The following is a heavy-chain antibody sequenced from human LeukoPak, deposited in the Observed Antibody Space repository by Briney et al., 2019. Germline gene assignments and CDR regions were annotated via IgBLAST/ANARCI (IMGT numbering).Heavy chain of an antibody. Sequence: GGSLRLSCTASGFTFGDYAMSWVRQDPGKGLEWVGFIRSKAYGGTTEYAASVKGRFTISRDDSKSIAYLQMNSLKTEDTAVYYCTREWVNYYGSGSYELDYWGQGTLVTVSS. CDR2: IRSKAYGGTT. CDR1: GFTFGDYA. CDR3: TREWVNYYGSGSYELDY. V-gene: IGHV3-49*04. J-gene: IGHJ4*02. D-gene: IGHD3-10*01.